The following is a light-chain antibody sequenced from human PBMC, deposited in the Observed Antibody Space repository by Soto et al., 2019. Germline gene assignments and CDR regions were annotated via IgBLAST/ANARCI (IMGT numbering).Light chain of an antibody. CDR2: DVS. J-gene: IGLJ1*01. V-gene: IGLV2-14*03. Sequence: QSALTQPASVSGSPGQSITISCTGTSSDVGGYNYLSWYQHHPGKAPKLMIYDVSDRPSGVSNRFSGSKSGNTASLTISGLQTEDEADYYCSSSTSSSTRVFGTGTKLTVL. CDR1: SSDVGGYNY. CDR3: SSSTSSSTRV.